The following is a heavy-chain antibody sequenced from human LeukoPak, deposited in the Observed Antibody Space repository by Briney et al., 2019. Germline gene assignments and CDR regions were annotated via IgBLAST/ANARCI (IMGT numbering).Heavy chain of an antibody. Sequence: GASLQISCKGSGYRFTSYWIGWVRQLPGKGLEWMGLIYPDDSDTRYSPSFQGQVTISADESISTAYLQWSSLKASDTAMYYCAIGGDSTTSCYRCFDYWGQGTLVTVSS. J-gene: IGHJ4*02. D-gene: IGHD2-2*02. V-gene: IGHV5-51*01. CDR2: IYPDDSDT. CDR1: GYRFTSYW. CDR3: AIGGDSTTSCYRCFDY.